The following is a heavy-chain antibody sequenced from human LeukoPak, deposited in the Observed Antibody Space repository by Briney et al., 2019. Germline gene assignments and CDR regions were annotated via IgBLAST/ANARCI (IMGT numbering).Heavy chain of an antibody. CDR3: ARARYSSGWSRWFDP. CDR2: INHSGST. Sequence: PSETLSLTCAVYGGSFSGYYWSWIRQPPGKGLEWIGEINHSGSTNYNPSLKSRVTISVDTSKNQFSLKLSSVTAADTAVYYCARARYSSGWSRWFDPWGQGTLVTVSS. D-gene: IGHD6-19*01. J-gene: IGHJ5*02. CDR1: GGSFSGYY. V-gene: IGHV4-34*01.